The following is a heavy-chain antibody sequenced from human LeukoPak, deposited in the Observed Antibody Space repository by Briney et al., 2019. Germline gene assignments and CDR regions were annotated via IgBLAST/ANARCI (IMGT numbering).Heavy chain of an antibody. CDR2: ISSTSRYI. V-gene: IGHV3-21*01. Sequence: GGSLRLSCAASGFTFNTYTINWVRQAPGKGLEWVSSISSTSRYIYYADSVKSRFTISRDNAKSSLFLQLNSLRAEDTAVYYCARDGVVVSASPSYWYFDLWGRGTLVTVSS. CDR1: GFTFNTYT. D-gene: IGHD2-15*01. J-gene: IGHJ2*01. CDR3: ARDGVVVSASPSYWYFDL.